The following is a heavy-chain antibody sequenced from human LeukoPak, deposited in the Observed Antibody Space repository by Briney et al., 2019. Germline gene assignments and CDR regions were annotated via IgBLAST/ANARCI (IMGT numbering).Heavy chain of an antibody. CDR1: GYTLTELS. J-gene: IGHJ4*02. V-gene: IGHV1-24*01. CDR3: ATGPPYVGAGDYKHFDY. CDR2: FDPEDGET. Sequence: AASVKVSCKVSGYTLTELSMHWVRQAPGKGLEWMGGFDPEDGETIYAQKFQGRVTMTEDTSTDTAYMELSSLRSEDTAVYYCATGPPYVGAGDYKHFDYWGQGTLVTVSS. D-gene: IGHD1-26*01.